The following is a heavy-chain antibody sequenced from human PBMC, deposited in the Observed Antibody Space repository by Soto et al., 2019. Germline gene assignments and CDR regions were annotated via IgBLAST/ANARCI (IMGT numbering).Heavy chain of an antibody. Sequence: QVQLVESGGGVVQPGRSLRLSCAASGFSFSTYAMHWVRQTPGKGLEWVAVISYDGDHKYYTDSVKGRFTISRDNSKNSLYLLMNSLRSEDTAIYYCARDPGPQDNDSLTRYFHFDYWGQGTLVTVSS. CDR2: ISYDGDHK. CDR1: GFSFSTYA. CDR3: ARDPGPQDNDSLTRYFHFDY. V-gene: IGHV3-30-3*01. D-gene: IGHD3-9*01. J-gene: IGHJ4*02.